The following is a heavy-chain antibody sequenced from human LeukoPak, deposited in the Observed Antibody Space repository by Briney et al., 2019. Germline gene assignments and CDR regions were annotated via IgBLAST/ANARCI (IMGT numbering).Heavy chain of an antibody. CDR3: ARHQRLDHKPGGFDY. CDR1: GGCISSSSYY. V-gene: IGHV4-39*01. J-gene: IGHJ4*02. CDR2: IYYSGST. D-gene: IGHD1-1*01. Sequence: SETLSLTCTVSGGCISSSSYYWGWIRQPPGKGVERVGSIYYSGSTYYNPSLKSRVTISVDTSKNQFSLKLSSVTAADTAVYYCARHQRLDHKPGGFDYWGQGTLVTVSS.